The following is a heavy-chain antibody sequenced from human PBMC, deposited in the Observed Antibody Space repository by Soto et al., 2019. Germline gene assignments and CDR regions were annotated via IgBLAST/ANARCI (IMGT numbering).Heavy chain of an antibody. V-gene: IGHV4-39*01. D-gene: IGHD2-2*01. Sequence: SETLSLTCTVSGGSISSSSYYWGWIRQPPGKGLEWIGSIYYSGSTYYNPSLKSRVTISVDTSKNQFSLKLSSVTAADTAVYYCVRSIVVVPAAQYFDYWGQGTLVTVSS. CDR2: IYYSGST. J-gene: IGHJ4*02. CDR3: VRSIVVVPAAQYFDY. CDR1: GGSISSSSYY.